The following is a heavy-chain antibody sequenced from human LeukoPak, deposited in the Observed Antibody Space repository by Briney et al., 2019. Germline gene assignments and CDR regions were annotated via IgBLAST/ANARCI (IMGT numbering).Heavy chain of an antibody. V-gene: IGHV4-34*01. D-gene: IGHD6-13*01. J-gene: IGHJ4*02. CDR3: ARRSTPAGTDY. CDR2: INHSGST. CDR1: GGSFSGYY. Sequence: SETLSLTCAVYGGSFSGYYWSWISQPPGKGLEWIGEINHSGSTNYNPSLKSRVTISIDTSKKQFSLKVNSVTAADTAVYYCARRSTPAGTDYWGQGTLVTVSS.